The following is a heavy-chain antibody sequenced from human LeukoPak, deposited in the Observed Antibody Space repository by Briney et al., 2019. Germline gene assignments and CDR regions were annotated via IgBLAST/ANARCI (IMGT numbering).Heavy chain of an antibody. V-gene: IGHV3-7*01. CDR3: SRSLDY. Sequence: PGGSLRLSCVASGFPFSGSWMDWVRQAPGKRMEWVANIKQDGSEKHYADSVKGRFTISRDSAKNSLFLQMSGLRAEDTAVYYCSRSLDYWGQGALVTVSS. CDR2: IKQDGSEK. CDR1: GFPFSGSW. J-gene: IGHJ4*02.